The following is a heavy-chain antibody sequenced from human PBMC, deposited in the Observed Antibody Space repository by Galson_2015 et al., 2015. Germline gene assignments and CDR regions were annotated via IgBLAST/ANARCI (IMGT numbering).Heavy chain of an antibody. V-gene: IGHV4-31*03. J-gene: IGHJ4*02. CDR3: ARYRDNWNDVNYLDY. Sequence: TLSLTCTVSGGSISSGGYYWSWIRQHPGKGLEWIGYIYYSGSTYHNPSLKSRVTISVDTSKNQFSLKLSSVTAADTAAYYCARYRDNWNDVNYLDYWGQGTLVTVSS. D-gene: IGHD1-20*01. CDR1: GGSISSGGYY. CDR2: IYYSGST.